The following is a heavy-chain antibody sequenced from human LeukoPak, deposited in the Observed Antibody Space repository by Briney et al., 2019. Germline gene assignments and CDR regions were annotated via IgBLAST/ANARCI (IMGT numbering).Heavy chain of an antibody. D-gene: IGHD5-18*01. CDR2: INSDGSST. V-gene: IGHV3-74*01. CDR3: ARVPHTAMVRWEYYFDY. Sequence: GGSLRLSCAASGFTFSSYWMHWVRQAPGKGLVWVSRINSDGSSTSYADSVKGRFTISRDNAKNTLYLQMNSLRAEDTAAYYRARVPHTAMVRWEYYFDYWGQGTLVTVSS. J-gene: IGHJ4*02. CDR1: GFTFSSYW.